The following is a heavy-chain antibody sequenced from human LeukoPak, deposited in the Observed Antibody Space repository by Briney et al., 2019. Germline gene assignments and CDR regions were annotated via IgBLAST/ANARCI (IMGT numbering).Heavy chain of an antibody. J-gene: IGHJ4*02. D-gene: IGHD6-13*01. V-gene: IGHV4-39*01. Sequence: SETLSLTCSVSGGSIGRSSYYWGWTRQPPGKGLEWIGSIYSGGGTYYNPSLKSRVTISVDTSRNQISLKLGSVTAADTAVYYCARHGSIATGAFTYWGQGTLVTVSS. CDR3: ARHGSIATGAFTY. CDR2: IYSGGGT. CDR1: GGSIGRSSYY.